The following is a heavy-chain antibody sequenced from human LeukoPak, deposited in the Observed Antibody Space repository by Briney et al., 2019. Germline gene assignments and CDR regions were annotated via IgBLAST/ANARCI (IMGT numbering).Heavy chain of an antibody. D-gene: IGHD4-17*01. CDR2: INPSGGST. Sequence: ASVKVSCKASGYTFTSYYMHWVRQAPGQGLEWMGIINPSGGSTSYAQKFQGRVTMTRDMSTSTVYMELSSLRSEDTAVYYCARESDDYGDYSPGSFDYWGQGTLVTVSS. CDR1: GYTFTSYY. V-gene: IGHV1-46*01. CDR3: ARESDDYGDYSPGSFDY. J-gene: IGHJ4*02.